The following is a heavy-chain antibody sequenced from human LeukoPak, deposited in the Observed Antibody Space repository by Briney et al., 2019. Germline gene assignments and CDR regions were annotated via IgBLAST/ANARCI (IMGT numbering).Heavy chain of an antibody. CDR2: IYYSGST. CDR3: ASIRNHGYYYYMDV. D-gene: IGHD1-14*01. V-gene: IGHV4-59*01. Sequence: SETLSLTCTVSGGSISSYYWSWIRQPPGKGLEWIGYIYYSGSTNYNPSLKSRVTISVDTSKNQFSLKLSSVTAADTAVYYCASIRNHGYYYYMDVWGKGTTVTVSS. CDR1: GGSISSYY. J-gene: IGHJ6*03.